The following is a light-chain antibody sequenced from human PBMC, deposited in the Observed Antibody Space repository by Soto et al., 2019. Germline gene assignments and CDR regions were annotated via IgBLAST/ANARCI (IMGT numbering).Light chain of an antibody. CDR2: EVV. CDR3: KSYAGSNTYV. CDR1: RNDIGAYEF. Sequence: QSALTQPPSASGSPGQSVTISCTGTRNDIGAYEFVSWCQHHPGKAPKLIIYEVVQRPSGVPDRFSGSKSGNTASLTVSGLQAADEADYYCKSYAGSNTYVFGTGTKVTVL. J-gene: IGLJ1*01. V-gene: IGLV2-8*01.